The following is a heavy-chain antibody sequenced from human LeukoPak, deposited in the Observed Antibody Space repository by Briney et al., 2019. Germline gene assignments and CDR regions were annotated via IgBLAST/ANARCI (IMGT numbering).Heavy chain of an antibody. Sequence: ASVKVSCKASGYTFTSYGISWVRQAPGQGLEWMGWISAYNGNTNYAQKLQGRVTMTTDTSTSTAYMELRSLRSDDTAVYYCVYQQLVFRGVRGPDYWGQGTLVTVSS. CDR3: VYQQLVFRGVRGPDY. J-gene: IGHJ4*02. V-gene: IGHV1-18*01. D-gene: IGHD6-13*01. CDR1: GYTFTSYG. CDR2: ISAYNGNT.